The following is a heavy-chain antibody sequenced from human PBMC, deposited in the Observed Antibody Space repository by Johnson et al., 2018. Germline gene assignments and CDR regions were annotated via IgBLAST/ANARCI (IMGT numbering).Heavy chain of an antibody. D-gene: IGHD2-15*01. CDR3: ARDGCSGGTCYFKNYMDV. J-gene: IGHJ6*03. CDR2: INHDGSS. Sequence: EVQLVESGGGTVQPGGSLRLSCAASGFTFSIYWMPWVRQVPGKGPVWLSRINHDGSSTYADSVGGRFTISRDNTKNTVYLQMNNLRSDDTAVYYCARDGCSGGTCYFKNYMDVWGKGTTVTVSS. V-gene: IGHV3-74*03. CDR1: GFTFSIYW.